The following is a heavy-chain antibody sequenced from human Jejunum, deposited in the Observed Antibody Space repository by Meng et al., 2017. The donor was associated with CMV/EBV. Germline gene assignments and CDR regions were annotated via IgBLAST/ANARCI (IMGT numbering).Heavy chain of an antibody. CDR2: ISSSSSYI. D-gene: IGHD2-2*02. CDR3: ARDRIVVVPAAIPVVGLSITGTTKDYYYGMDV. J-gene: IGHJ6*02. V-gene: IGHV3-21*01. Sequence: GLEWVSSISSSSSYIYYADSVKGRFTLSRDNAKNSLYLQMNSLRAEDTAVYYCARDRIVVVPAAIPVVGLSITGTTKDYYYGMDVWGQGTTVTVSS.